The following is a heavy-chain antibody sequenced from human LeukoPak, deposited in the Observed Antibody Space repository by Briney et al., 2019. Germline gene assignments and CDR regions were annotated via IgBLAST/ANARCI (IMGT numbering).Heavy chain of an antibody. J-gene: IGHJ4*02. V-gene: IGHV5-51*01. CDR3: ARQGVYSSTDY. CDR1: GYSFTTYW. Sequence: GQCLQISCQASGYSFTTYWIGWVRQMPGKGLEWMGIIYPGDSDTRYSPYFQGQVTISADKSISTAYLQWSSLQASDTAMYYCARQGVYSSTDYWGQGTLVTVSS. CDR2: IYPGDSDT. D-gene: IGHD6-6*01.